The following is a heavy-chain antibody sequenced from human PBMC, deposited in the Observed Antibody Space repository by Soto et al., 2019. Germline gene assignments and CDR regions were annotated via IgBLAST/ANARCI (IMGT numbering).Heavy chain of an antibody. CDR1: GYTLTELS. CDR3: ATGRDDYVWGSYRYLDY. D-gene: IGHD3-16*02. Sequence: ASVKVSCKFSGYTLTELSMHCVRQAPGKGLEWMGGFDPEDGETIYAQKFQGRVTMTEDTSTDTAYMELSSLRSEDTAVYYCATGRDDYVWGSYRYLDYWGQGTLVTVSS. CDR2: FDPEDGET. J-gene: IGHJ4*02. V-gene: IGHV1-24*01.